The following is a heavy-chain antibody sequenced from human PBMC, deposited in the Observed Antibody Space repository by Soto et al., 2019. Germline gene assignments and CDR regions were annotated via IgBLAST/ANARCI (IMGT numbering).Heavy chain of an antibody. V-gene: IGHV6-1*01. CDR2: TYYRSKWYN. Sequence: PSQTLSLTCAISGDSVSSNSAAWNWIRQSPSRGLEWLGRTYYRSKWYNDYAVSVKSRITINPDTSKNQFSLQLNSVTPEDTAVYYCARDPGYDSSGYPFRGMDVWGQGTTVTVSS. D-gene: IGHD3-22*01. CDR1: GDSVSSNSAA. J-gene: IGHJ6*02. CDR3: ARDPGYDSSGYPFRGMDV.